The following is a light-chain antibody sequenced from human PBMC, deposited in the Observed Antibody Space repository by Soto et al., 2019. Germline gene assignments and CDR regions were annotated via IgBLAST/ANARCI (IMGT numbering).Light chain of an antibody. CDR1: SSNIGAGYD. J-gene: IGLJ1*01. CDR3: AAWDDSLNGRV. Sequence: QSVLTQPPSVSGAPGQRVTISCTGSSSNIGAGYDVHWYQHRPGTAPKLLIYYDNLRPSGVPDRISGSKSGTSASLAISGLQSDDEADYYCAAWDDSLNGRVFGTGTKLTVL. CDR2: YDN. V-gene: IGLV1-40*01.